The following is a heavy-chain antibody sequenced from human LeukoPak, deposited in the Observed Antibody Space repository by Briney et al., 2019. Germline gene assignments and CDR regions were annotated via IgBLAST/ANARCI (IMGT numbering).Heavy chain of an antibody. CDR1: GFTVRSSY. Sequence: GGSLRLSCAASGFTVRSSYMSWVRQAPGKGLEWVSVIYSGGRPGYADSAKGRFTISSDNSKNTLYLQMNSLRVEDTAVYYCARDGADNSGYYFGSLWGQGTMVTVSS. D-gene: IGHD3-22*01. CDR2: IYSGGRP. CDR3: ARDGADNSGYYFGSL. J-gene: IGHJ3*01. V-gene: IGHV3-53*01.